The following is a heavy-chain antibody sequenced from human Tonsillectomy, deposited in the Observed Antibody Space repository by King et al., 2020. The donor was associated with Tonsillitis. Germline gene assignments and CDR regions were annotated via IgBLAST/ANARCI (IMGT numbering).Heavy chain of an antibody. CDR1: VGTFSSYA. V-gene: IGHV1-69*01. CDR3: ARDGADYYDSSNYSAFDI. Sequence: VQLVESGAEVKKPRSSVKVSCKSSVGTFSSYAIRWVRQAPGQGLDWMGGSIPIFGAANNAQKFQGRVTITAHESTSTAYMELSSLRSEDTAVYYCARDGADYYDSSNYSAFDIWGQGTMVTVSS. D-gene: IGHD3-22*01. CDR2: SIPIFGAA. J-gene: IGHJ3*02.